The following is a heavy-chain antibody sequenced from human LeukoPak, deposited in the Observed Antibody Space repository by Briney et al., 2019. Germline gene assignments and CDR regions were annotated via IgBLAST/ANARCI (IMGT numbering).Heavy chain of an antibody. D-gene: IGHD3-22*01. CDR3: ARAYYDSSGYFDY. Sequence: SETLSLTCTVSGGSISSSRYYWGWIRQPPGKGLEWIGSMYYSGSTYYNPSLKSRVTISVDTSKNQFSLKLSSVTAADTAVYYCARAYYDSSGYFDYWGQGTLVTVSS. CDR2: MYYSGST. CDR1: GGSISSSRYY. V-gene: IGHV4-39*01. J-gene: IGHJ4*02.